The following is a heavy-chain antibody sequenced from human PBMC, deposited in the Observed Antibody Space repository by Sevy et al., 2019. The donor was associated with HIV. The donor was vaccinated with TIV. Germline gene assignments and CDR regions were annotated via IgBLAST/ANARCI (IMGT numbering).Heavy chain of an antibody. CDR1: GFNLSSYG. D-gene: IGHD4-17*01. CDR3: ARDLEFYDSGDYGPAFMPDY. Sequence: GGSLRLSCAASGFNLSSYGMHWVRQGPGKGLEWVAVIWFDGSNTYYADSVKGRFTISRDIAKNTLHLQMNSLRAEDTAVYYCARDLEFYDSGDYGPAFMPDYWGQGTLVTVSS. J-gene: IGHJ4*02. V-gene: IGHV3-33*01. CDR2: IWFDGSNT.